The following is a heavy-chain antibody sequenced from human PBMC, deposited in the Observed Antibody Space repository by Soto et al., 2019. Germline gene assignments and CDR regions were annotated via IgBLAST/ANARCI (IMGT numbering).Heavy chain of an antibody. D-gene: IGHD3-10*01. J-gene: IGHJ5*02. CDR3: ARAVAPYFGTWFDP. Sequence: SETLSLTGAVSGGSITSGNSYSWSWIRQPPGKGLAWIGSISHTGSTSYNPSLKSRLTMSVDKSKNQFSLRLSSVTAADMAVYYCARAVAPYFGTWFDPWGQGILVTFSS. CDR2: ISHTGST. V-gene: IGHV4-30-2*01. CDR1: GGSITSGNSYS.